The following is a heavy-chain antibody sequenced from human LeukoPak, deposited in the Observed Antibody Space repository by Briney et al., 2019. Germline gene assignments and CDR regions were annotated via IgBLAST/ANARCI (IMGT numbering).Heavy chain of an antibody. Sequence: ASVKVSCKASGYTFTGYYMHWVRQAPGQGLEWMGWINPNSGGTNYAQKFQGWVTMTRDTSISTAYMELSRLRSDDTAVYYCARDQQGTHYYYYGMDVWGQGTTVTVSS. D-gene: IGHD7-27*01. CDR1: GYTFTGYY. V-gene: IGHV1-2*04. J-gene: IGHJ6*02. CDR2: INPNSGGT. CDR3: ARDQQGTHYYYYGMDV.